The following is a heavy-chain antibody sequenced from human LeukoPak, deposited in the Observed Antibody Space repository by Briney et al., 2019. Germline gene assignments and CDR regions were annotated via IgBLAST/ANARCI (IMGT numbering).Heavy chain of an antibody. D-gene: IGHD5-12*01. J-gene: IGHJ6*03. CDR2: MNPNSGNT. Sequence: ASVKVSCKASGYTFTSYGINWVRQATGQGLEWMGWMNPNSGNTGYAQKFQGRVTITRNTSISTAYMELSSLRSEDTAVYYCARVRYIVATSTSGYYYMDVWGKGTTVTVSS. V-gene: IGHV1-8*03. CDR3: ARVRYIVATSTSGYYYMDV. CDR1: GYTFTSYG.